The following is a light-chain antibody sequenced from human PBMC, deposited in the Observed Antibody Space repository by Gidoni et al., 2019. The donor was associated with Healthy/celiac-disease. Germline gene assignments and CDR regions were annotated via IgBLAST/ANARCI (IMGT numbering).Light chain of an antibody. J-gene: IGKJ2*02. CDR1: QSISSY. CDR3: QQSYSTPCT. Sequence: IQMPHSPSSLSASVGDRVTITCRASQSISSYLNWYQQKPGKAPKLLIYAASNLQSGVPSRFSGSGSGTDFTLTISSLQSEDFATYYCQQSYSTPCTFXQXTKLEIK. V-gene: IGKV1-39*01. CDR2: AAS.